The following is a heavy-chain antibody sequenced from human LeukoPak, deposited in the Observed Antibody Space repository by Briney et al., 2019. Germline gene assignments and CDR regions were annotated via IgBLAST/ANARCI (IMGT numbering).Heavy chain of an antibody. J-gene: IGHJ4*02. Sequence: SETLSLTCTASGGSMSGYYWTWIRQPPGKGLEWIGYISYSGYSNYNPSLKSRVTMTVDTSKNQFSLKLSSVTAADTALYYCARGRDYYDSSGSYGYFDYWGQGTLVTVSS. CDR1: GGSMSGYY. V-gene: IGHV4-59*01. CDR2: ISYSGYS. D-gene: IGHD3-22*01. CDR3: ARGRDYYDSSGSYGYFDY.